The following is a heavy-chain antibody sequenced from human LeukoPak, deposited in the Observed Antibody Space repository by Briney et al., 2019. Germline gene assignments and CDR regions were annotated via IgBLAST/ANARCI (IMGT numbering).Heavy chain of an antibody. D-gene: IGHD5-12*01. CDR1: GGSFSGYY. Sequence: SETLSLTCAVYGGSFSGYYWSWIRQPPGKGLEWIGEINHSGSTNYNPSLKSRVTISVDTSKNQFSLKLSSVTAADTAVYYCARGRAVATLGYWGQGTLVTVSS. CDR3: ARGRAVATLGY. V-gene: IGHV4-34*01. CDR2: INHSGST. J-gene: IGHJ4*02.